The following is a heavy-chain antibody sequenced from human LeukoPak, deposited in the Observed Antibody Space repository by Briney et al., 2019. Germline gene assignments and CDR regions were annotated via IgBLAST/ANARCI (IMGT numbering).Heavy chain of an antibody. Sequence: ASVNVSCMACLWILTQYFLHEVGQAPGQGLEWMGWINPNSGGTNYAQKFQGGVTVTRDTSISTAYMELSRLRSDGSAVDYCARSHFNHRSDTRGQGNLVSVSS. V-gene: IGHV1-2*02. CDR1: LWILTQYF. CDR3: ARSHFNHRSDT. D-gene: IGHD1-14*01. CDR2: INPNSGGT. J-gene: IGHJ5*02.